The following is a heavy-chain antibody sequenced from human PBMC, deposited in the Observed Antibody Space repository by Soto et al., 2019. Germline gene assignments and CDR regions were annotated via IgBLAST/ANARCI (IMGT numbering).Heavy chain of an antibody. D-gene: IGHD3-22*01. J-gene: IGHJ6*01. CDR3: ARAQPPGYYDSSGYYLISYYYDGMDV. CDR1: GGTFSSYA. CDR2: TIPIFGTA. Sequence: GASVKVSCKASGGTFSSYAISWVRQAPGQGLEWMGGTIPIFGTANYAQKFQGRVTITADESTSTAYMELSSLRSEDTAVYYCARAQPPGYYDSSGYYLISYYYDGMDVWGQGTTVTVSS. V-gene: IGHV1-69*13.